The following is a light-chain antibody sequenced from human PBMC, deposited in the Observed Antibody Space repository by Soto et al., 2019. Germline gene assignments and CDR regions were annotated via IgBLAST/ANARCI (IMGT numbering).Light chain of an antibody. CDR1: QGISSY. V-gene: IGKV1-9*01. CDR3: QQLNSYSIT. CDR2: AAS. Sequence: DIQLTQSPSFLSASVGDRDTITCRASQGISSYLAWYQQKPGKAPKLLIYAASTLQSGVPSRFSGSGSGTEFTLTISSLQPEDFATYYCQQLNSYSITFGQGTRLEIK. J-gene: IGKJ5*01.